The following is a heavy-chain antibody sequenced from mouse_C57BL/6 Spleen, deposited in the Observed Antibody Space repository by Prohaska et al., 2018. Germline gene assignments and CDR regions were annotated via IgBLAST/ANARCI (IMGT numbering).Heavy chain of an antibody. Sequence: HGKSLEWIGYINPNNGGTSYNQKFKGKATLTVNKSSSTAYMELRSLTSEDSAVYYCARRGYIFDYWGQGTTLTVSS. D-gene: IGHD1-3*01. CDR3: ARRGYIFDY. J-gene: IGHJ2*01. V-gene: IGHV1-22*01. CDR2: INPNNGGT.